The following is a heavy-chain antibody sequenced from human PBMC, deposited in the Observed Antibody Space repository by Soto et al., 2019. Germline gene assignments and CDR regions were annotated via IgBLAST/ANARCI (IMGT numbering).Heavy chain of an antibody. V-gene: IGHV4-59*01. CDR1: GGSISSYY. Sequence: SETLSLTCTVSGGSISSYYWSWIRQPPGKGLEWIGYIYYSGSTNYNPSLKSRVTISVDTSKNQFSLKLSSVTAADTAVYYCARDGSSSFSYYMDVWGKGTTVTVSS. D-gene: IGHD6-13*01. CDR2: IYYSGST. J-gene: IGHJ6*03. CDR3: ARDGSSSFSYYMDV.